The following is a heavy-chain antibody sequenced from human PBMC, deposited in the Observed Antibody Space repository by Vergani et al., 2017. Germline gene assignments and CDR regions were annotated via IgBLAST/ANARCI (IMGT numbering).Heavy chain of an antibody. Sequence: DVQLVESGGDLVQPGGSLRLSCAASGFTFSSYSMNWVRQAPGKGLEWISYISTTSDTIYYADSVRGRFTISRGNAKNSLYLEMNSLRVEDTAVYFCARSLVAGKGGYWGQGTRVAVSS. D-gene: IGHD6-19*01. CDR2: ISTTSDTI. J-gene: IGHJ4*02. V-gene: IGHV3-48*01. CDR3: ARSLVAGKGGY. CDR1: GFTFSSYS.